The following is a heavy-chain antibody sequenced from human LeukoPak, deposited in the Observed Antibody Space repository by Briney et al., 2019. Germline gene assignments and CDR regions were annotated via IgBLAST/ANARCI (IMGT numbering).Heavy chain of an antibody. Sequence: SETLSLTCTVSGGSISSTNYYWSWIRQHPGKGLEWIGYIYYSGSTYYNPSLKSRVSISVDTSKNQFSLALSSVTAADTAVYYCARSKVATIEYIDCWGQGTLVTVSS. J-gene: IGHJ4*02. CDR1: GGSISSTNYY. CDR2: IYYSGST. V-gene: IGHV4-31*03. CDR3: ARSKVATIEYIDC. D-gene: IGHD5-12*01.